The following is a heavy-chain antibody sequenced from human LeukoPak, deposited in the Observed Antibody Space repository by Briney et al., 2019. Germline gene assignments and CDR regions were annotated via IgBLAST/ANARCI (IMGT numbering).Heavy chain of an antibody. D-gene: IGHD6-13*01. CDR2: ITAIEGRT. J-gene: IGHJ4*02. CDR1: GFTFSSTT. V-gene: IGHV3-23*01. Sequence: GGSLRLSCVASGFTFSSTTMGWVRQAPGRGLEWVSSITAIEGRTYYADSVRGRFTISRDNSKNTVYLRLNSLRAGDTAIYYCTKDRRGPAAGTWYFDSWGQGTLVTVSS. CDR3: TKDRRGPAAGTWYFDS.